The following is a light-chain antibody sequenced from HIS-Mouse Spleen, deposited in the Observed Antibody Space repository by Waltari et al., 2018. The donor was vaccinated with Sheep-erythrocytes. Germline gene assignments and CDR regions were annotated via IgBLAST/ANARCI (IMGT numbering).Light chain of an antibody. CDR1: KLGDKY. CDR2: QDS. V-gene: IGLV3-1*01. CDR3: QAWDSSTAV. J-gene: IGLJ2*01. Sequence: SYELTQPPSVSVSPGQTASITCSGAKLGDKYACWYQQKPGQSPVLVIYQDSKRPSGIPERFSGSNSGNKATLTISGTQAMDEADYYCQAWDSSTAVFGGGTKLTVL.